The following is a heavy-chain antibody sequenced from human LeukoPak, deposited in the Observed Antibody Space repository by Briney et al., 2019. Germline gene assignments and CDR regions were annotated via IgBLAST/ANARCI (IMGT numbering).Heavy chain of an antibody. Sequence: GASVKVSCKTSGGTFSSYAISWVRQAPGQGLEWMGRIIPILGIANYAQKFQGRVTITADKSTSTAYMELSSLRSEDTAVYYCARDFPQTIVGAITEGYWGQGTLVTVSS. J-gene: IGHJ4*02. CDR3: ARDFPQTIVGAITEGY. V-gene: IGHV1-69*04. D-gene: IGHD1-26*01. CDR1: GGTFSSYA. CDR2: IIPILGIA.